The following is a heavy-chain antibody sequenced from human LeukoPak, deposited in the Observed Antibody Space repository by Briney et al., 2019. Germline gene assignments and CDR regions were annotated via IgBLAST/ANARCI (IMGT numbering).Heavy chain of an antibody. J-gene: IGHJ4*02. CDR3: ARVREDSSGYWWYFDY. Sequence: PGRSLRLSCAASGFTFSSSDMHWARQAPAKGLEWVAVIWYDGSNKYYADSVKGRFTISRDNSKNTLYLQMNSLRAEDTALYYCARVREDSSGYWWYFDYWGQGTLVTVSS. CDR1: GFTFSSSD. D-gene: IGHD3-22*01. V-gene: IGHV3-33*01. CDR2: IWYDGSNK.